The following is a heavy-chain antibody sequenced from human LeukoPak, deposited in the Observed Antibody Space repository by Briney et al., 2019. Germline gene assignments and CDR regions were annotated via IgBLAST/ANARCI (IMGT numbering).Heavy chain of an antibody. Sequence: ASVKVSRKASGYTFTGYYMHWVRQAPGQGLEWMGWINPNSGGTNYAQKFQGRVTMTRDTSISTAYMELSRLRSDDTAVYYCARGYCSGGSCYTEINWFDPWGQGTLVTVSS. V-gene: IGHV1-2*02. CDR2: INPNSGGT. J-gene: IGHJ5*02. CDR3: ARGYCSGGSCYTEINWFDP. D-gene: IGHD2-15*01. CDR1: GYTFTGYY.